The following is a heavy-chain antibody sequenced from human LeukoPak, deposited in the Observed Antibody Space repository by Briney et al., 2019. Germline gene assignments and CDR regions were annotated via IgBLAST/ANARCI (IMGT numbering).Heavy chain of an antibody. J-gene: IGHJ5*02. CDR1: GGAFSSYA. CDR2: IIPIFGTA. CDR3: ARASLRYSSSWGFDP. D-gene: IGHD6-13*01. V-gene: IGHV1-69*05. Sequence: GSSVKVSCKASGGAFSSYAISWLRQAPGQGLEWMGGIIPIFGTANYAQKFQGRVTITTDESTSTAYMELSSLRSEDTAVYYCARASLRYSSSWGFDPWGQGTLVTVSS.